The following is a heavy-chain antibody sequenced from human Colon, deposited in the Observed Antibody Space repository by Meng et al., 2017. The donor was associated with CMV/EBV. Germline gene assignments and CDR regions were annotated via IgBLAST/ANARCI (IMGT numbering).Heavy chain of an antibody. Sequence: GESLKISCAASGFTFSTYAMTWVRQAPGKGLEWVSTISTSGGRTYYADSVKGRFTISRDNSKSTLFLQMDSLRAEDTATFYCARQGFGGYSYYFDHWGQGILVTVSS. CDR3: ARQGFGGYSYYFDH. CDR1: GFTFSTYA. V-gene: IGHV3-23*01. D-gene: IGHD5-12*01. J-gene: IGHJ4*02. CDR2: ISTSGGRT.